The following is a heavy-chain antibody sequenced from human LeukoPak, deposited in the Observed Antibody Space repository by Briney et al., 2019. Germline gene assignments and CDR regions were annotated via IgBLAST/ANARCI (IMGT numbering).Heavy chain of an antibody. CDR3: ARSTTYHPFDY. Sequence: GGSLRLSCAASGFTFSSYEMNWVRQAPGKGLEWVSYISSSGSTIYYADSVKGRFTISRDNAKNSLYLQMNSLRAEDTAVYYCARSTTYHPFDYWGQGTLVTVSS. J-gene: IGHJ4*02. D-gene: IGHD1-7*01. CDR2: ISSSGSTI. V-gene: IGHV3-48*03. CDR1: GFTFSSYE.